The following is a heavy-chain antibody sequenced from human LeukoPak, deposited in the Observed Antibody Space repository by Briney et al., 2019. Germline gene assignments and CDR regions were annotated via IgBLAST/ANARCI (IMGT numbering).Heavy chain of an antibody. CDR3: ARGQVGLLLVGYYNYYMDV. D-gene: IGHD2-2*01. CDR1: GGSISSGGYY. Sequence: SQTLSLTCTVSGGSISSGGYYWSWIRQHPGKGLEWIGYIYYSGSTYYNPSLKSRVTISVDTSKNQFSLKLSSVTAADTAVYYCARGQVGLLLVGYYNYYMDVWGKGTTVTVSS. J-gene: IGHJ6*03. V-gene: IGHV4-31*03. CDR2: IYYSGST.